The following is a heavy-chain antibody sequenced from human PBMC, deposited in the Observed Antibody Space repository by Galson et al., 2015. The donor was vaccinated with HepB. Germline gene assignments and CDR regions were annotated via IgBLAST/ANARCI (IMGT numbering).Heavy chain of an antibody. CDR3: AKDKVVATILEGPANYYYYGMDV. CDR2: ISWDGGST. J-gene: IGHJ6*02. V-gene: IGHV3-43D*03. Sequence: SLRLSCAASGFTFSSYGMHWVRQAPGKGLEWVSLISWDGGSTYYADSVKGRFTISRDNSKNSLYLQMNSLRAEDTALYYCAKDKVVATILEGPANYYYYGMDVWGQGTTVTVSS. D-gene: IGHD5-12*01. CDR1: GFTFSSYG.